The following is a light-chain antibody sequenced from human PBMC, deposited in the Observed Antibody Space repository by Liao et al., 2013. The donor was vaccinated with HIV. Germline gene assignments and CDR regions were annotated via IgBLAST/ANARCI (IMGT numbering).Light chain of an antibody. CDR2: QDS. V-gene: IGLV3-1*01. CDR3: QAWDRSTAPWV. J-gene: IGLJ3*02. CDR1: KLGDKY. Sequence: SYELTQPPSVSVSPGQTASITCSGDKLGDKYACWYQQKPGQSPVLVIYQDSKRPSGIPERFSGSNSGNTATLTISGTQAMDEADYYCQAWDRSTAPWVFGGGTKLTVL.